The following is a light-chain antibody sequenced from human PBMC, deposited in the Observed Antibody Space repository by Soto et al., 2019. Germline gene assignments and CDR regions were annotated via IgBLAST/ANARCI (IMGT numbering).Light chain of an antibody. CDR2: EVS. Sequence: QSALTQPASVSGSPGQSITISCTGTSSDVGGYNYVSWYQQHPGKAPKLMIYEVSHRPSGVSDRFSGSKSGNTASLTISGLQAEDEADYYCSSYTSSSIDYVFGTGTKLTVL. V-gene: IGLV2-14*01. CDR3: SSYTSSSIDYV. J-gene: IGLJ1*01. CDR1: SSDVGGYNY.